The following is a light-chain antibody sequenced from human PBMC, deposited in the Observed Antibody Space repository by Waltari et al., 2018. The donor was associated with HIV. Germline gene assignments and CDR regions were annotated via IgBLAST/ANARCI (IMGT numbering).Light chain of an antibody. Sequence: SYELTQPPSVSVSPGQTASITCSGDKLGDKYACWYQQKPGQSPVLVIYQDSKRPSGIPERFSGSNSGNTATLTISGTQAMDEADYYCQAWDSSTASFVFGGGTKLTVL. CDR1: KLGDKY. J-gene: IGLJ3*02. V-gene: IGLV3-1*01. CDR3: QAWDSSTASFV. CDR2: QDS.